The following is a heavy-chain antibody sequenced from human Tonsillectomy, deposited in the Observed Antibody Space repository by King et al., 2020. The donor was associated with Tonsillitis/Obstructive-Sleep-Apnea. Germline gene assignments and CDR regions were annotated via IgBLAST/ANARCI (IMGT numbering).Heavy chain of an antibody. V-gene: IGHV3-15*01. D-gene: IGHD2-15*01. Sequence: EVQLVESGGGLVKPGGSLKLSCAASGFTFSNAWMSWVRQAPGKGLEWVGRIKSKADDGTTDYAAPVKGRFTISRDDSKNTLYLQMNSLKTEDTAVYYSTHDWWSCRINSSYSSLSYSYYSYLTVWLHPTTVTVSS. CDR3: THDWWSCRINSSYSSLSYSYYSYLTV. J-gene: IGHJ6*03. CDR2: IKSKADDGTT. CDR1: GFTFSNAW.